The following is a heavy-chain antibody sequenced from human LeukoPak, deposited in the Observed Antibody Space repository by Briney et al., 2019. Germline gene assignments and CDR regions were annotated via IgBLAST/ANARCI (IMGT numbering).Heavy chain of an antibody. CDR1: GYTFTSYD. CDR2: MNPNSGNT. D-gene: IGHD3-22*01. Sequence: ASVKVSCKASGYTFTSYDIDWVRQATGQGLEWMGWMNPNSGNTGYAQKFQGRVTITRNTSISTAYMELSSLRSEDTAVYYCAANPYDNYYYYGMDVWGQGTTVTVSS. J-gene: IGHJ6*02. V-gene: IGHV1-8*03. CDR3: AANPYDNYYYYGMDV.